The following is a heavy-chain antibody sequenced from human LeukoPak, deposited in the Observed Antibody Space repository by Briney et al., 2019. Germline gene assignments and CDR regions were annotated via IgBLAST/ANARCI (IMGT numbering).Heavy chain of an antibody. CDR3: ARERITMVRGVIIGDWFDP. D-gene: IGHD3-10*01. J-gene: IGHJ5*02. CDR1: GGSISSYY. CDR2: IYTSGST. Sequence: PSETLSLTCTVSGGSISSYYWSWIRQPAGKGLEWIGRIYTSGSTNYNPSLKSRVTMSVDTSKNQFPLELSSVTAADTAVYYCARERITMVRGVIIGDWFDPWGQGTLVTVSS. V-gene: IGHV4-4*07.